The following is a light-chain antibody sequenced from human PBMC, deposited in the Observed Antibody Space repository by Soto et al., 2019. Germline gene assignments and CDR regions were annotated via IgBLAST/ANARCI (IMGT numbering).Light chain of an antibody. V-gene: IGLV1-40*01. Sequence: QSVLTQPASVSGAPGQRVTISCTGSSSNIGAGYYVHWYQQLPGTAPKLLIYGNSNRPSGVPDRFSGSKSGTSASLAITGLQADDEADDYCQSYDSSRSGSVFGGGTKLTVL. CDR3: QSYDSSRSGSV. CDR1: SSNIGAGYY. CDR2: GNS. J-gene: IGLJ2*01.